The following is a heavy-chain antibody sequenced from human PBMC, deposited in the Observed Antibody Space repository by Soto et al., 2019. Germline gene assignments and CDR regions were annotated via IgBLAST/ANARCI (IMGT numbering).Heavy chain of an antibody. D-gene: IGHD6-13*01. J-gene: IGHJ4*02. CDR1: GGSISSGDYY. CDR2: IYYSGST. V-gene: IGHV4-30-4*01. Sequence: PSETLSLTCTVSGGSISSGDYYWSWIRQPPGKGLEWIGYIYYSGSTYYNPSLKSRVTISVDTSKNQFSLKLSSMTAADTAVYYCARGAPYSSSWYYFDYWGQGTLVTVSS. CDR3: ARGAPYSSSWYYFDY.